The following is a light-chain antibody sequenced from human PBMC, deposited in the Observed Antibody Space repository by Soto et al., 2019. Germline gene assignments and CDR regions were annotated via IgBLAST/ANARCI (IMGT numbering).Light chain of an antibody. CDR1: HGVSSNY. V-gene: IGKV3-20*01. Sequence: EIVLTQSPGPLSLSPGESATLSSRTRHGVSSNYLTWYQQKPGQAPRLLINDASSWATGIPDRFSGSGSGTDFTLTISRLEPEDFAVYYCQQYGSSPWTFGQGTKVEIK. CDR3: QQYGSSPWT. J-gene: IGKJ1*01. CDR2: DAS.